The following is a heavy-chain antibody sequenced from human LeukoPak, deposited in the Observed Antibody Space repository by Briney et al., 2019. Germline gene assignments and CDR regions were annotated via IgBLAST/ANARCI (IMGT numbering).Heavy chain of an antibody. CDR3: ARDRGSSGYHFDY. J-gene: IGHJ4*02. Sequence: GGSLRLPCAASGFTFSDYSMNWVRQAPGKGLEWVSYISTTSSSTIYYADSVKGRFTISRDNAKNSLYLQMNSLRAEDTAVYYCARDRGSSGYHFDYWGQGTLVTVSS. CDR1: GFTFSDYS. D-gene: IGHD3-22*01. CDR2: ISTTSSSTI. V-gene: IGHV3-48*01.